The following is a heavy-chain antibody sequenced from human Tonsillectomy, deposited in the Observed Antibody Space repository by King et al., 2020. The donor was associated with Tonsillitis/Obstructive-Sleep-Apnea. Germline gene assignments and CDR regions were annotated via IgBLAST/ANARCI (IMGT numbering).Heavy chain of an antibody. D-gene: IGHD5-18*01. Sequence: VQLVESGGGLVKPGGSLRLSCAASGFTFSNAWMNWVRQAPGKGLEWVGRIKSKTDGGTTDYAAPVKGRFTISRDDSKNTLYLQMNSLKTEDTHVYYCTTGSGCGTAIPRYWGHGTLVTFSS. CDR2: IKSKTDGGTT. V-gene: IGHV3-15*07. CDR3: TTGSGCGTAIPRY. CDR1: GFTFSNAW. J-gene: IGHJ4*01.